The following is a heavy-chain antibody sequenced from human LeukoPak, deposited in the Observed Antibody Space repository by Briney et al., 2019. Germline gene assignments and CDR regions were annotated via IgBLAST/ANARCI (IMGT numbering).Heavy chain of an antibody. CDR3: ARVGRGSGYYDY. J-gene: IGHJ4*02. Sequence: GGSLRLSCAASGFTFSSYGMHWVRQAPGKGLEWVAVISYDGSNKYYADSVKGRFTISRDNSKNSLYLQMNSLRAEDTAVYYCARVGRGSGYYDYWGQGTLVTVSS. D-gene: IGHD3-22*01. CDR2: ISYDGSNK. V-gene: IGHV3-30*03. CDR1: GFTFSSYG.